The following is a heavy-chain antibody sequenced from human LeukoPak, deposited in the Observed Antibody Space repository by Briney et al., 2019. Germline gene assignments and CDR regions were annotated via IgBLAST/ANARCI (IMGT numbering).Heavy chain of an antibody. CDR1: GGSIREYY. J-gene: IGHJ3*02. CDR2: IYDSGST. CDR3: AGELVRGVIGAFDI. V-gene: IGHV4-59*01. Sequence: PSETLSPTCTVSGGSIREYYLSWIRQPPGKGLEWIGYIYDSGSTNYNPSLKSRVTISVDTSKNHFSLKLSSVTAADTAVYYCAGELVRGVIGAFDIWGQGTMVTVSS. D-gene: IGHD3-10*01.